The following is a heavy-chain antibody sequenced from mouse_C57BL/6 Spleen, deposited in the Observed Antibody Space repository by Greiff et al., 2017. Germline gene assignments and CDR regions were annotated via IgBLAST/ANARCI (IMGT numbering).Heavy chain of an antibody. D-gene: IGHD1-1*01. Sequence: EVKLVESGGGLVKPGGSLKLSCAASGFTFSDYGMHWVRQAPEKGLEWVAYISSGSSTIYYADTVKGRFTISRDNAKNTLFLQMTSLRSEDTAMYYCARKNDGNAMDYWGQGTSVTVSS. J-gene: IGHJ4*01. CDR1: GFTFSDYG. CDR3: ARKNDGNAMDY. CDR2: ISSGSSTI. V-gene: IGHV5-17*01.